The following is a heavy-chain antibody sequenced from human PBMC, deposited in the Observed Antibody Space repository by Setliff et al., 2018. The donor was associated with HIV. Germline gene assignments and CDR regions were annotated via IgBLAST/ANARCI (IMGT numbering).Heavy chain of an antibody. CDR2: ISGSGGST. CDR1: EFTFSNYA. D-gene: IGHD1-26*01. CDR3: AKDLRRELRDWGVFDI. J-gene: IGHJ3*02. Sequence: QPGGSLRLSCAASEFTFSNYAMSWVRQAPGRGLEWVSIISGSGGSTYYADSVKGRFTVSRDNSKNTLYLQMNSLRAEDTAVYYCAKDLRRELRDWGVFDIWGQGTMVTVSS. V-gene: IGHV3-23*01.